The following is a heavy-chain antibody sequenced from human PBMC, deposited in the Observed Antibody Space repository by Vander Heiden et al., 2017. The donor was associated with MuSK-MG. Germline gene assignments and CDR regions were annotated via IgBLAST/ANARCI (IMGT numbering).Heavy chain of an antibody. V-gene: IGHV3-9*01. D-gene: IGHD2-2*01. CDR3: AKDSGIHYASTSAPHFYH. CDR2: IDWNRDDV. J-gene: IGHJ4*01. CDR1: GFTFDDYA. Sequence: EVHLVESGGALAQPGRSLRLSCAASGFTFDDYAFHRVRQPPGKGPEWVTGIDWNRDDVGYADSVRGRFTISRDSAKNSLYLQMNSLRDEDTALYFCAKDSGIHYASTSAPHFYHWGHGTLVTVSS.